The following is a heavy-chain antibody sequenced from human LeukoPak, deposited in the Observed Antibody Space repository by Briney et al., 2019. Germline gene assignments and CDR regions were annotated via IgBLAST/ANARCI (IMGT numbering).Heavy chain of an antibody. V-gene: IGHV3-15*01. CDR3: STDDFYDDSPPSNC. CDR2: IKSKSDGGTT. D-gene: IGHD3-22*01. CDR1: GFTFSNAW. Sequence: PGGSLRLSCAASGFTFSNAWMSWVRQAPGTGLEWVGRIKSKSDGGTTDYAAFVKGRFIISRDDSRNTLYLQMNSLKTEDTAVYYCSTDDFYDDSPPSNCWGQGTLVTVSS. J-gene: IGHJ4*02.